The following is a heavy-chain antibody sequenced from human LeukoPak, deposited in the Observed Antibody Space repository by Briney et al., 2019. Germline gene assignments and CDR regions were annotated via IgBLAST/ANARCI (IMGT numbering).Heavy chain of an antibody. CDR1: GFTFSSYA. CDR2: IKQDGSEK. J-gene: IGHJ4*02. CDR3: ARVGGGSSWYEDY. Sequence: GGSLRLSCAASGFTFSSYAMSWVRQAPGKGLEWVANIKQDGSEKYYVDSVKGRFTISRDNAKNSLYLQMNSLRAEDTAVYYCARVGGGSSWYEDYWGQGTLVTVSS. V-gene: IGHV3-7*01. D-gene: IGHD6-13*01.